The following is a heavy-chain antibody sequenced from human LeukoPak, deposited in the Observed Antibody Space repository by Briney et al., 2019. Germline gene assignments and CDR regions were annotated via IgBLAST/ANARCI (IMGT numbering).Heavy chain of an antibody. CDR1: GYTFTSYD. D-gene: IGHD3-22*01. Sequence: ASMKVSCKASGYTFTSYDFTWVRQAPRQGLEWMGWIRSDNGDTAYAQKFQGRATMTADTSTSTAYMELRRLGSEDTAVYYCARNGRYDSRGYDNYFDYWGQGTLVTVSS. V-gene: IGHV1-18*01. CDR2: IRSDNGDT. J-gene: IGHJ4*02. CDR3: ARNGRYDSRGYDNYFDY.